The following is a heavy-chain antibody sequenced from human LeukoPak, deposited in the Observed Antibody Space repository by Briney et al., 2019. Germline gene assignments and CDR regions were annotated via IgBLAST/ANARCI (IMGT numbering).Heavy chain of an antibody. CDR2: IYYSGAT. D-gene: IGHD4-17*01. J-gene: IGHJ4*02. Sequence: SETLSLTCTVSGGSISSYYWNWIRQPPGKGLEWIGFIYYSGATNYDPSLKSRVTISVDTSKNQFSLKLSSVTAADTAVYYCARVLYGYFDYWGQGTLVTVSS. CDR3: ARVLYGYFDY. CDR1: GGSISSYY. V-gene: IGHV4-59*01.